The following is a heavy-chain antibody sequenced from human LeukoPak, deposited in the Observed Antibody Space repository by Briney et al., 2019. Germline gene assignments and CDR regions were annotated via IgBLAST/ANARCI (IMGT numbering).Heavy chain of an antibody. CDR2: IIGGDATI. Sequence: GGSLRVSCAASGFPFSTYTVSWVRQAPGKGLQWVSSIIGGDATIYYADSVKGRFTISRDISKNTLYLQMNSLRAEDTAIYYCAKGASPFDYLGQGTLVTVSS. CDR3: AKGASPFDY. J-gene: IGHJ4*02. CDR1: GFPFSTYT. V-gene: IGHV3-23*01.